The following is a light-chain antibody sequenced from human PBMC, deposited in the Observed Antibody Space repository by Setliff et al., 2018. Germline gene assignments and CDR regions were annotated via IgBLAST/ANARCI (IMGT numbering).Light chain of an antibody. V-gene: IGLV2-14*01. CDR2: DVS. Sequence: QSALTQPASVSGSPGQSITISCSGTTSDIGTYNYVSWYQQYPGKAPKLVIYDVSNRPSGVSNRFSGSKSGNTASLTISGLQAEDEADYYCCSYTGTSTPYVFGTGTKVTVL. J-gene: IGLJ1*01. CDR1: TSDIGTYNY. CDR3: CSYTGTSTPYV.